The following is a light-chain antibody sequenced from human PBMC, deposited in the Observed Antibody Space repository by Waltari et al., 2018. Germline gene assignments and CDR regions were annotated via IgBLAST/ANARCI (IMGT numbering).Light chain of an antibody. CDR3: QAWDSSTVV. CDR2: QDS. V-gene: IGLV3-1*01. Sequence: SYELTQPPSVSVSPGQTASITCSGDKLGDKYACCDQQKPGQSPVLVIYQDSKRPSGTPERFSGSNSGSPATLTISGTQAMDEADYYCQAWDSSTVVFGGGTKLTVL. J-gene: IGLJ2*01. CDR1: KLGDKY.